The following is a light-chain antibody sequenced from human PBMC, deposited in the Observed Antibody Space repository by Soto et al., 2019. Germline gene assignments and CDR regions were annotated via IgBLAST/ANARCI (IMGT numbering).Light chain of an antibody. Sequence: EIVLTQSPATLSLSPGESATLSCRASQSATAGYFAWYQQKSGQAPRLIIYETSSRMTGVPDRFSGSGSGTDFTLTISRLEPEDFAVYFCQQYGNSPTFGQGTKVEIK. CDR1: QSATAGY. V-gene: IGKV3-20*01. J-gene: IGKJ1*01. CDR2: ETS. CDR3: QQYGNSPT.